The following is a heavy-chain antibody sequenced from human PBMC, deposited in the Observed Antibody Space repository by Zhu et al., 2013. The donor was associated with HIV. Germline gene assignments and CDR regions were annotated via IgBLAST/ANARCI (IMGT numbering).Heavy chain of an antibody. V-gene: IGHV1-18*01. CDR1: GYTFTSYG. CDR2: ISAYNGNT. CDR3: ARDHEATVVTPRKESQKLDY. J-gene: IGHJ4*02. D-gene: IGHD4-17*01. Sequence: QVQLVQSGAEVKKPGASVKVSCKASGYTFTSYGISWVRQAPGQGLEWMGWISAYNGNTNYAQKLQGRVTMTTDTSTSTAYMELRSLRSDDTAVYYCARDHEATVVTPRKESQKLDYWGQGTLVTVSS.